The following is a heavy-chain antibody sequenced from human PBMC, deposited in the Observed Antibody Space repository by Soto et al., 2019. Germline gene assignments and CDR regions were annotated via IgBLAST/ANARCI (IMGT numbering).Heavy chain of an antibody. CDR2: IIPIFGTA. J-gene: IGHJ5*02. V-gene: IGHV1-69*01. CDR3: ARTAAGEEGLYNWFDP. CDR1: GGTCSSYA. Sequence: QVQLVQSGAEVKKPGSSVKVSCKASGGTCSSYAISWVRQAPGQGLEWMGGIIPIFGTANYAQKFQGRVTITADEATSTAYMELSSLSSEDTAVYYCARTAAGEEGLYNWFDPCGQGTLVTVSS. D-gene: IGHD6-13*01.